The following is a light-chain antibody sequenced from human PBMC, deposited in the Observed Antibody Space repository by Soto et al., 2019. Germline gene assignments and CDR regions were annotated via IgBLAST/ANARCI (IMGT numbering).Light chain of an antibody. CDR2: EVS. CDR1: SSDVGSYNL. Sequence: QSALTQPASVSGSPGQSITISCTGTSSDVGSYNLVSWYQQHPGKALKLMIYEVSKLPSGVSNRFSGSQSGNTASLTISGLQADDEADYYCCSYAGSIIFNVCGTGTKVTVL. CDR3: CSYAGSIIFNV. J-gene: IGLJ1*01. V-gene: IGLV2-23*02.